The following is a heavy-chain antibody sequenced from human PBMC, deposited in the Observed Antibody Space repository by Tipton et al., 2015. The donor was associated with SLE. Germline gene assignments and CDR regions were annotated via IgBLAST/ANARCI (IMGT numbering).Heavy chain of an antibody. CDR2: IYYSGST. J-gene: IGHJ4*02. CDR3: AGSSGWYYFDY. Sequence: TLSLTCAVYGGSFSGYYWSWIRQPPGKGLEWIGYIYYSGSTNYNPSLKSRVTISVDTSKNQFSLKLTSVTAADTAVYYCAGSSGWYYFDYWGQGTLVTVSS. D-gene: IGHD6-19*01. V-gene: IGHV4-59*01. CDR1: GGSFSGYY.